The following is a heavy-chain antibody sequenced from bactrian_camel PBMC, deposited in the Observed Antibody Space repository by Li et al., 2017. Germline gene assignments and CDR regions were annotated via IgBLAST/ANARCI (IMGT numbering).Heavy chain of an antibody. CDR2: IKGNSDRI. V-gene: IGHV3S42*01. CDR1: GFTFSDYA. J-gene: IGHJ4*01. CDR3: ESCQESMGQVLCRL. D-gene: IGHD3*01. Sequence: DVQLVESGGGLVQPGGSLRLSCVASGFTFSDYAMGWVRQAPGSGLEWLTIIKGNSDRIVYADSVKGRFTTSRDNAKNTLNLQLKNVKSEVTAMYYCESCQESMGQVLCRLLGPGDPGHRL.